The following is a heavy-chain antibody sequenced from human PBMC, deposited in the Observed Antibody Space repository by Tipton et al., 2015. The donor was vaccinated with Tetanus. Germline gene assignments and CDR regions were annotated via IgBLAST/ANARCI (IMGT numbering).Heavy chain of an antibody. Sequence: TLSLTCTVSGGSISSGDYYWSWIRQPPGKGLEWIGYIYYSGTTYYNPSLKSRVTISVDTSKNQFSLQLAFVTAADTAIYYCARERIEAFYYHGLDVWGPGTTVTVSS. CDR2: IYYSGTT. J-gene: IGHJ6*02. CDR3: ARERIEAFYYHGLDV. V-gene: IGHV4-30-4*01. D-gene: IGHD2-21*01. CDR1: GGSISSGDYY.